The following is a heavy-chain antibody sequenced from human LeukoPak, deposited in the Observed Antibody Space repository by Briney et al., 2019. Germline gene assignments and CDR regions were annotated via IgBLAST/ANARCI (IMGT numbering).Heavy chain of an antibody. CDR2: INHSGST. D-gene: IGHD3-16*01. V-gene: IGHV4-34*01. J-gene: IGHJ4*02. CDR1: GVSFSGYY. CDR3: ARHGYDYVLFY. Sequence: PSETLSLTCAVYGVSFSGYYWSWIRQPPGKGLEWIGEINHSGSTNYNPSLKSRVTISVDTSKNQFSLKLSSVTAADTAVYYCARHGYDYVLFYWGQGTLVTVS.